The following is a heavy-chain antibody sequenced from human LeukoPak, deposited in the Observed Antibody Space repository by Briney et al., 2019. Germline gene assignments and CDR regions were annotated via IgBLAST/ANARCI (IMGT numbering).Heavy chain of an antibody. CDR1: GFTFSSYS. V-gene: IGHV3-48*01. J-gene: IGHJ4*02. D-gene: IGHD2-2*01. CDR3: AKEGSNTVVMPAAHSVGPTDY. CDR2: ISSSSSTI. Sequence: PGGSLRLSCAASGFTFSSYSMNWVRQAPGKGLEWVSYISSSSSTIYYADSVRGRFTISRDNSKNTLYLQMNSLRADDTAVYYCAKEGSNTVVMPAAHSVGPTDYFGQGTLVIVSS.